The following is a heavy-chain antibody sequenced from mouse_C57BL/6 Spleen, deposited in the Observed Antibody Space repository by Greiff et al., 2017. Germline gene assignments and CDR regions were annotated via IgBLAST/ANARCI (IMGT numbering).Heavy chain of an antibody. V-gene: IGHV1-7*01. Sequence: QVQLQQSGAELAQPGASVKLSCKASGYTFTSYWMHWVQQRPGQGLEWIGYINPSSGYTKYNQKFKDKATLTADKSSSTAYMQLRSLTYEDSAVYYCASGGSYWYFDVWGTGTTVTVSS. D-gene: IGHD1-1*01. CDR2: INPSSGYT. CDR1: GYTFTSYW. CDR3: ASGGSYWYFDV. J-gene: IGHJ1*03.